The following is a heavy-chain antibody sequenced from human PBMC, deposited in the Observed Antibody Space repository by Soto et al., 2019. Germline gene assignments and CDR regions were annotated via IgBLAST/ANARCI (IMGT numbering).Heavy chain of an antibody. V-gene: IGHV1-69*13. CDR3: ARGLAAGPSDYYYGMDV. CDR2: IIPIFGTA. Sequence: SVEVSCKASGGTFSSYAISWVRQAPGQGLEWMGGIIPIFGTANYAQKFQGRVTITADESTSTAYMELSSLRSEDTAVYYCARGLAAGPSDYYYGMDVWGQGTTVTVSS. CDR1: GGTFSSYA. J-gene: IGHJ6*02. D-gene: IGHD6-6*01.